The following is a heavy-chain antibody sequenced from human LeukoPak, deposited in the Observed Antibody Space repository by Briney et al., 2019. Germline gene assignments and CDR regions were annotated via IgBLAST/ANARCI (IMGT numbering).Heavy chain of an antibody. V-gene: IGHV4-4*07. Sequence: SETLSLTCTVSGGSISSYYWSWIRQPAGKGLEWIGRIYTSGSTNYNPSLKSRVTISVDTSKNQFSLKLSSVTAADTAVYYCARARGGGVVVPAAPNARFYYYYMDVWGKGTTVTVSS. CDR3: ARARGGGVVVPAAPNARFYYYYMDV. CDR1: GGSISSYY. J-gene: IGHJ6*03. D-gene: IGHD2-2*01. CDR2: IYTSGST.